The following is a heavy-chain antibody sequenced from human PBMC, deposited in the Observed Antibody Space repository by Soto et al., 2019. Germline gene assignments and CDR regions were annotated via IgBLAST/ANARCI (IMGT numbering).Heavy chain of an antibody. J-gene: IGHJ6*02. CDR2: IYPGDSDT. D-gene: IGHD5-18*01. CDR3: ARLSRYSYCYGTDHYGMDV. Sequence: GESLKISCKGSGYSFTSYWIGWVRQMPGKGLEWMGIIYPGDSDTRYSPSFQGQVTISADKSISTAYLQWSSLKASDTAMYYCARLSRYSYCYGTDHYGMDVWGQGTTVTVSS. CDR1: GYSFTSYW. V-gene: IGHV5-51*01.